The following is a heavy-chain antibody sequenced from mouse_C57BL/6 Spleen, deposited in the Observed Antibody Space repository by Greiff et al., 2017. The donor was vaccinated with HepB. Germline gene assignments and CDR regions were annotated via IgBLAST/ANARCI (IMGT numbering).Heavy chain of an antibody. CDR3: ARGLSYYYGSSPNYAMDY. CDR2: FHPYNDDT. CDR1: GYTFTTYP. J-gene: IGHJ4*01. V-gene: IGHV1-47*01. Sequence: QVQLQQSGAELVKPGASVKMSCKASGYTFTTYPIEWMKQNHGKSLEWIGNFHPYNDDTKYNEKFKGKATLTVEKSSSKVYMELSRLTSDDSAVYYCARGLSYYYGSSPNYAMDYWGQGTSVTVSS. D-gene: IGHD1-1*01.